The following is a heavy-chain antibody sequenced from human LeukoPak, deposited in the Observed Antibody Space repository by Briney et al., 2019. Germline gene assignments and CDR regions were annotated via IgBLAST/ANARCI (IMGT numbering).Heavy chain of an antibody. V-gene: IGHV7-4-1*02. CDR2: INTNTGNP. D-gene: IGHD3-16*01. J-gene: IGHJ5*02. Sequence: ASVKVSCKASGYTFTSYAMNWVRQAPGQGLEWMGWINTNTGNPTYAQGFTGRFVFSLDTSVSTAYLQISSLKAEDTAVYCCAREQFGAQAINWFDPWGQGTLVTVSS. CDR3: AREQFGAQAINWFDP. CDR1: GYTFTSYA.